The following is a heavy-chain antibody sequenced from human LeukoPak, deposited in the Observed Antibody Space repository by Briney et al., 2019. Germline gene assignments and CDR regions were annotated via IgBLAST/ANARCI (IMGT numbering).Heavy chain of an antibody. D-gene: IGHD3-22*01. J-gene: IGHJ4*02. CDR1: GYTFTGYY. CDR2: INPNSGGT. CDR3: AREGDYYDSSGYYYEY. Sequence: SVKVSCKASGYTFTGYYMHWVRQAPGQGLEWMGWINPNSGGTNYAQKFQGRATMTRDTSISTAYMELSRLRSDDTAVYYCAREGDYYDSSGYYYEYWGQGTLVTVSS. V-gene: IGHV1-2*02.